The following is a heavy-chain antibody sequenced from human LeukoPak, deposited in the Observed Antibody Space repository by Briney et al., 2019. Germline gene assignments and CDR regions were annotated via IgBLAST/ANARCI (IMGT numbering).Heavy chain of an antibody. V-gene: IGHV1-18*01. J-gene: IGHJ4*02. D-gene: IGHD3-3*01. Sequence: ASVKVSCKASGYTFTSYGISWVRQAPGQGLEWMGWISAYNGNTNYAQKLQGRVTMTTDTSTSTAYMELRSLRSDDTAVYYCAMHPADYDFWSGDDYWGQGTLVTVSS. CDR3: AMHPADYDFWSGDDY. CDR1: GYTFTSYG. CDR2: ISAYNGNT.